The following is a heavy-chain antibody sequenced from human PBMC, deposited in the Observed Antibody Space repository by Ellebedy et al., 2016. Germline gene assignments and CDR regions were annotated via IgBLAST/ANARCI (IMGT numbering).Heavy chain of an antibody. V-gene: IGHV4-4*07. CDR3: ARFGSSSF. D-gene: IGHD6-13*01. J-gene: IGHJ4*02. CDR2: IYTSGST. CDR1: GGSISSYY. Sequence: GSLRLXXTVSGGSISSYYWSWIRQPAGKGLEWIGRIYTSGSTNYNPSLKSRVTMSVDTSKNQFSLKVSSVTAADTAVYYCARFGSSSFWGQGTLVTVSS.